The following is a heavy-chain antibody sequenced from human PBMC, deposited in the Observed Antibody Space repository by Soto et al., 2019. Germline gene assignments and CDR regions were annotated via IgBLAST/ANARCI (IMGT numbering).Heavy chain of an antibody. D-gene: IGHD5-12*01. Sequence: PGGSLRLSCAASGFTFSSYSMNWVRQAPGKGLEWVSSISSSSSYIYYADSVKGRFTISRDNAKNSLYLQMNSLRAEDTAVYYCARDRATAAYGMDVWGQGTTVTVSS. CDR3: ARDRATAAYGMDV. CDR2: ISSSSSYI. J-gene: IGHJ6*02. V-gene: IGHV3-21*01. CDR1: GFTFSSYS.